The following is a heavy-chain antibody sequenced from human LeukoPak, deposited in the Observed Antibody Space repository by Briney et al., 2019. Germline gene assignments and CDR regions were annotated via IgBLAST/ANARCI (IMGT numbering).Heavy chain of an antibody. Sequence: GGSLRLSCVASGFTFSSYEMNWVRQAPGKGLEWVSYISSSGSTVYYADSVKGRFTISRDNAKNSLYLHMNSLRAEDTAVYYCARAMVRAVIVYYYYYMDVWGKGTTVTVSS. CDR2: ISSSGSTV. J-gene: IGHJ6*03. CDR1: GFTFSSYE. D-gene: IGHD3-10*01. CDR3: ARAMVRAVIVYYYYYMDV. V-gene: IGHV3-48*03.